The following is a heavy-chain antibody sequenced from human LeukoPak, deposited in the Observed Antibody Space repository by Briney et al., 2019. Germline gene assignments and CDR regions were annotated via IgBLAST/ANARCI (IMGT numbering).Heavy chain of an antibody. CDR3: ARASRPSNSWFDP. V-gene: IGHV4-38-2*01. CDR1: GHSFSSDSF. Sequence: SETLSLTCGVSGHSFSSDSFWGWIRQPPGQGLEWIGSIHERGSTFYNPSLKSRVTISIDTSKNQFSLNVNSVTAADTAVYYCARASRPSNSWFDPWGQGAVVTVSS. D-gene: IGHD6-6*01. CDR2: IHERGST. J-gene: IGHJ5*02.